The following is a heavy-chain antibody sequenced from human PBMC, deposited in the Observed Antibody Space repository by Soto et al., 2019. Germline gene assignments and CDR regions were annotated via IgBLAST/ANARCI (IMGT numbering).Heavy chain of an antibody. J-gene: IGHJ2*01. D-gene: IGHD6-13*01. CDR2: IYNSGST. V-gene: IGHV4-61*01. CDR3: ARGYRTSWYWFDL. CDR1: GGSVSGGTHY. Sequence: QAQLQESGPGPVKPSETLSLTCTVSGGSVSGGTHYWSWIRQPPGKGLEWIGYIYNSGSTNYNPSLKSRATLSVDTSKNQYPLKLSSVTAADTAVYYCARGYRTSWYWFDLWGRGTLVTVSS.